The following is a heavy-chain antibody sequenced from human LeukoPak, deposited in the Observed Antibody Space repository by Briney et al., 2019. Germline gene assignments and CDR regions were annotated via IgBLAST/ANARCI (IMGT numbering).Heavy chain of an antibody. CDR2: IGDNGSDK. CDR1: GFTFSSFG. CDR3: ARAVLYYYYGMDV. J-gene: IGHJ6*02. Sequence: GGSLRLSCAASGFTFSSFGMHWVRRAPGKGLEWVAVIGDNGSDKYYADSVKGRFTISRDNAKNSLYLQMNSLRAEDTAVYYCARAVLYYYYGMDVWGQGTTVTVSS. V-gene: IGHV3-33*03.